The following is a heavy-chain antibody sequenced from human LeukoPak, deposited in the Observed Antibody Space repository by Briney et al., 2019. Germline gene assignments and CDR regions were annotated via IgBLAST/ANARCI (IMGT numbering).Heavy chain of an antibody. CDR1: GFTFSSYA. D-gene: IGHD5-18*01. CDR2: ISYDGSNK. V-gene: IGHV3-30-3*01. Sequence: GGSLRLSCAASGFTFSSYAMRWVRQAPGKGLEWVAVISYDGSNKYYADSVKGRFTISRDNSKNTLYLQMNSLRAEDTAVYYCARDREYSYGYWYYYGMDVWGQGTTVTVSS. CDR3: ARDREYSYGYWYYYGMDV. J-gene: IGHJ6*02.